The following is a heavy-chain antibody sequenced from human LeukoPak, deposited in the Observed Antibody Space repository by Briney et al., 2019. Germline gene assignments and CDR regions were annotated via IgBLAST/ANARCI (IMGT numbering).Heavy chain of an antibody. V-gene: IGHV3-48*03. Sequence: PGGSLRLSCAASGFTFSSYEMNWVRQAPGKGLEWVSYISSSGSTIYYADSVKGRFTISRDNAKNSLYLQMISLRAEDTAVYYCGKGSPPGDYWDNGGKGTLATASS. CDR2: ISSSGSTI. J-gene: IGHJ4*02. CDR1: GFTFSSYE. CDR3: GKGSPPGDYWDN. D-gene: IGHD4-17*01.